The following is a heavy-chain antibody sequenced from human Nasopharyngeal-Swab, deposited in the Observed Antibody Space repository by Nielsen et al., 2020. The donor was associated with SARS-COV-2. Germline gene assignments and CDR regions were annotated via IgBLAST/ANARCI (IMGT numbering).Heavy chain of an antibody. CDR3: ARGRDWAFDV. J-gene: IGHJ3*01. Sequence: GESLKISCAASGFIFSDYSMNWVRQAPGKGLEWISYIRSSNDIYYADSVKGRFTISRDHAKNSLYLQMSSLRVEDTAVYYCARGRDWAFDVWGQGAVVTVSS. CDR1: GFIFSDYS. V-gene: IGHV3-69-1*01. D-gene: IGHD2-21*01. CDR2: IRSSNDI.